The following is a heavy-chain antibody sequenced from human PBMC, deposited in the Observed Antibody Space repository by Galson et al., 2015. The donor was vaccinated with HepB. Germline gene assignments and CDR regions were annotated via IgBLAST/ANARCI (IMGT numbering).Heavy chain of an antibody. J-gene: IGHJ4*02. Sequence: SLRLSCAASRFTFSTYWMHWVRQAPGKGLEWVAGISYDGSNKYYADSVKGRFTISRDNSKNTLYLQMNSLRAEDTALYYCAKDPYLYSALAGTMAGFDYWGQGTLVTVSS. CDR2: ISYDGSNK. V-gene: IGHV3-30*18. CDR1: RFTFSTYW. D-gene: IGHD6-19*01. CDR3: AKDPYLYSALAGTMAGFDY.